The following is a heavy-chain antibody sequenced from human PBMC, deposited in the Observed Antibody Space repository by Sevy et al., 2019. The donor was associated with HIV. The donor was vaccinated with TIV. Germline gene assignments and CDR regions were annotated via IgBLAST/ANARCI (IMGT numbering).Heavy chain of an antibody. D-gene: IGHD6-19*01. CDR1: GFTFSSYW. J-gene: IGHJ4*02. CDR2: IKQDGSEM. CDR3: ARGDSSGWYAGPWYFDY. Sequence: GGSLRLSCAASGFTFSSYWMTWVRQAPGKGLEWVANIKQDGSEMYYVDSVKGRFIISRDNAKNSLYLQMNSLRAEDTAVYYCARGDSSGWYAGPWYFDYWGQGTLVTVSS. V-gene: IGHV3-7*01.